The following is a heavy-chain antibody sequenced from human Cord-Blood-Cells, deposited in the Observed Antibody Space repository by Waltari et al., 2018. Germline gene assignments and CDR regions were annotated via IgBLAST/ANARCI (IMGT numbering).Heavy chain of an antibody. CDR2: IVPSFGTA. CDR1: GGTFSSYA. V-gene: IGHV1-69*01. D-gene: IGHD1-26*01. Sequence: QVQLVQSGAEVKKPGSSVKVSCKASGGTFSSYAISWVRQAPGQGLEWKGGIVPSFGTANYEQKFQGRFTITADESTSTAYMELSSLRSEDTAVYYCARYRGIVGATYFDYWGQGTLVTVSS. J-gene: IGHJ4*02. CDR3: ARYRGIVGATYFDY.